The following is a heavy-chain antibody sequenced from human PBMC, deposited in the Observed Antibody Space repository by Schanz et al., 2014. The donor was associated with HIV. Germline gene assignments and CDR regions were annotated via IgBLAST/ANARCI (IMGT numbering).Heavy chain of an antibody. J-gene: IGHJ6*02. CDR3: AKDRNHYDSRYRGKGNYYYYYGMDV. Sequence: QVQLVESGGGVVQPGRSLRLSCAASGFTFDSYGIHWVRQAPGKGLEWVAVISYDGTNKKFADSVKGRFTISRDNSKNTLYLHMKSLRPEDTAVYYCAKDRNHYDSRYRGKGNYYYYYGMDVWGQGTTVTVSS. V-gene: IGHV3-30*18. CDR2: ISYDGTNK. D-gene: IGHD3-22*01. CDR1: GFTFDSYG.